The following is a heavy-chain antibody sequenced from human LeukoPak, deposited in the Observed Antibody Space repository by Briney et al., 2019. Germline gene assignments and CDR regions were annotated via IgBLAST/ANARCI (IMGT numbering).Heavy chain of an antibody. CDR1: GVSFSGYY. CDR3: ARGFHCSSTSCPPWCDY. V-gene: IGHV4-34*01. J-gene: IGHJ4*02. D-gene: IGHD2-2*01. Sequence: PSETLSLTCAVYGVSFSGYYWSWIRQPPGKGLEWIGEINHSGSTNYNPSLKSRVTISVDTSKNQFSLKLSSVTAADTAVYYCARGFHCSSTSCPPWCDYWGQGTLVTVSS. CDR2: INHSGST.